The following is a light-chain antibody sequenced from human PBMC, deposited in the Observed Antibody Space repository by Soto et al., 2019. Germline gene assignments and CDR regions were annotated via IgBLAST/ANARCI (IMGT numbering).Light chain of an antibody. CDR2: DAS. J-gene: IGKJ1*01. CDR1: QSISSRY. Sequence: ILLTQSPCTLALSPGESATLSCRASQSISSRYLAWYQQKPGQAPRLLIYDASNRATGIPARFSGTGSGTDFTLTINNLEPEDFEVYYCQVRTNWSIAFGRGTKVDIK. V-gene: IGKV3D-20*02. CDR3: QVRTNWSIA.